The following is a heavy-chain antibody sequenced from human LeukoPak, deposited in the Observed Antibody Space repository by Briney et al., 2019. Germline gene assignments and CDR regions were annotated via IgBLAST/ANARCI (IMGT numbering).Heavy chain of an antibody. CDR3: GRIRGDRHSSGWSDSFDI. V-gene: IGHV3-7*03. D-gene: IGHD6-19*01. Sequence: GGSLRLSCAASGFNFNNYWMSWLRQAPGKGLEWVANIKYDGSEKYYVDSVKGRFTISRDNAKNSLYLQMNSLRAEDTALYYCGRIRGDRHSSGWSDSFDIWGQGTMVTVSS. CDR1: GFNFNNYW. J-gene: IGHJ3*02. CDR2: IKYDGSEK.